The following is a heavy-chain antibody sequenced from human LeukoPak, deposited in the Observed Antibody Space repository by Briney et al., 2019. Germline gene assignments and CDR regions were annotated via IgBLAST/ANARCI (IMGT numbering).Heavy chain of an antibody. CDR3: AKMGYSSSWSATFFDY. V-gene: IGHV3-30-3*02. CDR1: GFTFSSYA. J-gene: IGHJ4*02. Sequence: GGSLRLSCAASGFTFSSYAMSWVRQAPGKGLEWVAVISYDGSNKYYADSVKGRFTISRDHSKTTLYVQMNSLRAEDTAVYYCAKMGYSSSWSATFFDYWGQGTLVTVSS. CDR2: ISYDGSNK. D-gene: IGHD6-13*01.